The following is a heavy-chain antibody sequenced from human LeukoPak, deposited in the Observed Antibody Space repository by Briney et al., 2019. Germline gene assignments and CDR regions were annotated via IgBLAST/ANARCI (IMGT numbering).Heavy chain of an antibody. Sequence: SETLSLTCTVSGGSISSGGYYWSWIRQPPGKGLEWIGYIYHSGSTYYNPSLKSRVTISVDRSKNQFSLKLSSVTAADTAVYYCASVGVVTLFDYWGQGTLVTVSS. J-gene: IGHJ4*02. CDR2: IYHSGST. CDR1: GGSISSGGYY. CDR3: ASVGVVTLFDY. V-gene: IGHV4-30-2*01. D-gene: IGHD4-23*01.